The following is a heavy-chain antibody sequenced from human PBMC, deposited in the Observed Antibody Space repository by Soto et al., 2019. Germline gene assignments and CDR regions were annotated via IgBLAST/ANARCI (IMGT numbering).Heavy chain of an antibody. CDR3: TRWGGRNSNKHY. J-gene: IGHJ4*02. CDR1: GFTFRSYW. V-gene: IGHV3-7*01. CDR2: IKEDGSEK. D-gene: IGHD4-4*01. Sequence: EVQLVESGGTLVQPGGSLRLSCAASGFTFRSYWMSWVRQAPGKGLEWLANIKEDGSEKYSVDSVKGRFTISRDNVENSGDVQMNSLRVEDTAVYYCTRWGGRNSNKHYWGQGALGTVSS.